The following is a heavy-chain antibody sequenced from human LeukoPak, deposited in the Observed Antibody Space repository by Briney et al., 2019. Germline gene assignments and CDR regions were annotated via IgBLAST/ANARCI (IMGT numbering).Heavy chain of an antibody. CDR3: TTGSSDVYGSGSYYNFGY. CDR2: IKSKTDGGTT. D-gene: IGHD3-10*01. CDR1: GFTFSNAW. Sequence: PGGSLRLSCAASGFTFSNAWMSWVRQAPGKGLEWVGRIKSKTDGGTTDYAAPVKGRFTISRDDSKNTLYLQVNSLKTEDTAVYYCTTGSSDVYGSGSYYNFGYWGQGTLVTVSS. J-gene: IGHJ4*02. V-gene: IGHV3-15*01.